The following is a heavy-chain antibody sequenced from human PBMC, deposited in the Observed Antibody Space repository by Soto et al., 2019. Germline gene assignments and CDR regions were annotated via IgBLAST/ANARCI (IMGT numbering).Heavy chain of an antibody. CDR1: GFTFSSYS. J-gene: IGHJ6*04. CDR3: ARVGQQLVLQLFPDV. CDR2: ISSSSSYI. V-gene: IGHV3-21*01. D-gene: IGHD6-13*01. Sequence: EVQLVESGGGLVKPGGSLRLSCAASGFTFSSYSMNWVRQAPGKGLEWVSSISSSSSYIYYANSVKGLFTISRDNAKNSLHLQMNSLRAEDTSVYYCARVGQQLVLQLFPDVWGKGITVTVSS.